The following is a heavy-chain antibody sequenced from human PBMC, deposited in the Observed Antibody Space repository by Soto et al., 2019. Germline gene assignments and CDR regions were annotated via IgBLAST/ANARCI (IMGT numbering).Heavy chain of an antibody. Sequence: QVHLVQSGAEVKKPGASVKVSCKGSGYTFTSDGITWVRQAPGQGLEWMGWISAHNCNTDYAQKLQGRVTVTRDTATSTACLELRSLRSDDTGVYYWARGRYGDYWGQGALVTGPS. CDR1: GYTFTSDG. V-gene: IGHV1-18*01. CDR3: ARGRYGDY. D-gene: IGHD1-1*01. CDR2: ISAHNCNT. J-gene: IGHJ4*02.